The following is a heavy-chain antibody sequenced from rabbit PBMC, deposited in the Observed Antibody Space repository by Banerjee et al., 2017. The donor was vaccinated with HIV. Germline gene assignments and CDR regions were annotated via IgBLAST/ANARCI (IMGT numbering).Heavy chain of an antibody. Sequence: QEQLEESGGDLVKPEGSLTLTCTASGFSFSSSCYMCWVRQAPGKGLEWIACIYAGSTGTTDYATWAKGRFTISKTSSTTVTLQMPTLTAADTATYFCARDLAGVIGWNFNLWGQGTLVTVS. V-gene: IGHV1S45*01. J-gene: IGHJ4*01. CDR1: GFSFSSSCY. D-gene: IGHD4-1*01. CDR3: ARDLAGVIGWNFNL. CDR2: IYAGSTGTT.